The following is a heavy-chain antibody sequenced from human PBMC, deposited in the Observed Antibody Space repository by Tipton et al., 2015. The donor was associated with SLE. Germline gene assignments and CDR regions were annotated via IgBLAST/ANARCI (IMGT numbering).Heavy chain of an antibody. D-gene: IGHD6-13*01. CDR3: ATEWYSSTSFDY. V-gene: IGHV4-39*07. Sequence: TLSLTCTVSGGSMSSGNYYWGWIRQSPGKGLEWIGFTFSSAITYYNPSLRSRSTISIDTSKNQFSLHLTAVTAADTAVYYCATEWYSSTSFDYWGHGTRVSVSS. CDR1: GGSMSSGNYY. CDR2: TFSSAIT. J-gene: IGHJ4*01.